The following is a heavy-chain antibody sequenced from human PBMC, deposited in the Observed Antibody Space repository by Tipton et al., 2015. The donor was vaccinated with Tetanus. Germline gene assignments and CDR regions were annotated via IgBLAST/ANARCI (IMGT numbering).Heavy chain of an antibody. V-gene: IGHV3-48*02. CDR1: GFPFHSYH. CDR2: IGDPAKVI. CDR3: ARVIRRSMIGYGVFDS. J-gene: IGHJ4*02. D-gene: IGHD4-17*01. Sequence: GSLRLSCTTSGFPFHSYHMAWVRQAPGKGLEWISYIGDPAKVIQYADSVKGRFTVSRDDAENSLFLQMTSLRDDDTAVYFCARVIRRSMIGYGVFDSWGQGTLVAVSS.